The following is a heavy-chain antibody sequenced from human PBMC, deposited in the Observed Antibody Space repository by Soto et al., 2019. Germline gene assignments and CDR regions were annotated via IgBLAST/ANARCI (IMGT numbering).Heavy chain of an antibody. J-gene: IGHJ4*02. CDR2: LYYSGSS. CDR3: ARDGPAANYFDT. CDR1: GDSITSGDYY. D-gene: IGHD6-25*01. V-gene: IGHV4-30-4*01. Sequence: QVQLQESGPGLVKPSQTLSLTCTVSGDSITSGDYYWSWIRQPPGKGLEWIGLLYYSGSSHYNPSLKSRFTISDDTSKNQFALKLTSVTAADTAVYYCARDGPAANYFDTWGQGTLVTVSS.